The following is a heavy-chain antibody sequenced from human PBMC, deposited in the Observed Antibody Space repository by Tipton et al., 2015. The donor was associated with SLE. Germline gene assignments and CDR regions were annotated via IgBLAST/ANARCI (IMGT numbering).Heavy chain of an antibody. J-gene: IGHJ4*02. Sequence: LSCAVYGGSFSGYYWSWIRQPPGKGLEWIGEINHSGSTNYNPSLKSRVTISVDTSKNQFSLKLTSVTAADTAVYYCARGVLRPFDYWGQGTLVTVSS. V-gene: IGHV4-34*01. CDR2: INHSGST. CDR3: ARGVLRPFDY. D-gene: IGHD1-1*01. CDR1: GGSFSGYY.